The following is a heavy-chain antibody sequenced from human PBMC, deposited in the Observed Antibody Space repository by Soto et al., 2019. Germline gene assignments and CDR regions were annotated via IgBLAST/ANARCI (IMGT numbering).Heavy chain of an antibody. CDR1: GYTFTSYA. CDR3: ATATYYYDSSGPNDAFDI. V-gene: IGHV1-3*01. D-gene: IGHD3-22*01. J-gene: IGHJ3*02. Sequence: ASVKVSCKASGYTFTSYAMHWVRQAPGQRLEWMGWINAGNGNTKYSQKFQGRVTITRDTSASTAYMELSSLRSEDTAVYYCATATYYYDSSGPNDAFDIWGQGTMVTVSS. CDR2: INAGNGNT.